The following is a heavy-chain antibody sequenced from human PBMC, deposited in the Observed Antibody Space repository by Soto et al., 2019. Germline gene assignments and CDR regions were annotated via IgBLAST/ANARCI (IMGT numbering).Heavy chain of an antibody. CDR1: GGSISSGGYY. CDR2: IYYSGST. D-gene: IGHD6-13*01. Sequence: NLYLTCTVSGGSISSGGYYWSWICQHPGKGLEWIGYIYYSGSTYYNPSLKSRVTISVDTSKNQFSLKLSSVTAADTAVYYCARVTPPGIAAAGFGMDVWGQGTTVT. J-gene: IGHJ6*02. CDR3: ARVTPPGIAAAGFGMDV. V-gene: IGHV4-31*03.